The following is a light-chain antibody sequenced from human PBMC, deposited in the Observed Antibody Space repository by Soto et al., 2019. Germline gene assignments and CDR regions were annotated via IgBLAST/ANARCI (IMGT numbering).Light chain of an antibody. V-gene: IGLV1-40*01. Sequence: QSVLTQPPSVSGAPGQRVTISCTGSSSHIGAGYDVHWYQQLPGTAPKLLIYGNSNRPSGVPDRFSGSKSGTSASLAITGLQAEDAADYYCQSYDSSLSGNVVFGGGTKLTVL. J-gene: IGLJ2*01. CDR2: GNS. CDR3: QSYDSSLSGNVV. CDR1: SSHIGAGYD.